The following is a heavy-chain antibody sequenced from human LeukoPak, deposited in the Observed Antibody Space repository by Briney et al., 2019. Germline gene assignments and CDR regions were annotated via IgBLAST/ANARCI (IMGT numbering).Heavy chain of an antibody. J-gene: IGHJ4*02. CDR3: TRESGAFSPFGF. Sequence: PSETLSLTCAVSGGSITTTNWWSWVRQPQGKGLEWIGEVHLSGATNYNPSLESRVSMSIDKSKNHLSLEVTSVTAADTATYYCTRESGAFSPFGFWGQGTLLTVSS. CDR2: VHLSGAT. V-gene: IGHV4-4*02. D-gene: IGHD1-26*01. CDR1: GGSITTTNW.